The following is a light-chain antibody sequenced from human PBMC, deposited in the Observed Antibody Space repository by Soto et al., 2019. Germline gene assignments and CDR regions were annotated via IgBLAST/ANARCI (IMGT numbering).Light chain of an antibody. V-gene: IGKV3-11*01. Sequence: EIVLTQSPATLSLSPGEIATLSCRASQSVSSYLDWHQQKPGQAPRLLIYDASSRATGIPARFSGSGSGTDFTLTITSLEPEDFAVYYCHQYGSSRRTLGQGTKVDIK. CDR3: HQYGSSRRT. CDR1: QSVSSY. CDR2: DAS. J-gene: IGKJ1*01.